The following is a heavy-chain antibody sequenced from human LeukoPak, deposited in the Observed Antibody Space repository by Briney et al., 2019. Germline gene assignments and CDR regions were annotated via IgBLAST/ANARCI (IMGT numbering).Heavy chain of an antibody. V-gene: IGHV1-8*01. Sequence: ASVKVSCKASGYTFTSYDINWVRQAPGQGLEWMGWMNPNSGNTGYAQKFQDRVTMTRNTSINTPYMELSSLRSEDTAVYYCSRFSQQLVYFEDFWGQGTLVTVSS. J-gene: IGHJ4*02. CDR1: GYTFTSYD. CDR2: MNPNSGNT. D-gene: IGHD6-13*01. CDR3: SRFSQQLVYFEDF.